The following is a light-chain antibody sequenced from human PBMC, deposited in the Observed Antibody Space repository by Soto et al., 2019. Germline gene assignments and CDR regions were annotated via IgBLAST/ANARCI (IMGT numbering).Light chain of an antibody. CDR2: EVS. V-gene: IGLV2-8*01. J-gene: IGLJ2*01. CDR1: SSDVGGYNY. Sequence: QSALTQPPSASGSPGQSVTISCTGTSSDVGGYNYVSWYQQHSDKAPKLMIYEVSKRPSGVPDRFSGSKSGNTASLTVSGLQAEDEADYYCSSYAGSNTVVFGGGTKLTVL. CDR3: SSYAGSNTVV.